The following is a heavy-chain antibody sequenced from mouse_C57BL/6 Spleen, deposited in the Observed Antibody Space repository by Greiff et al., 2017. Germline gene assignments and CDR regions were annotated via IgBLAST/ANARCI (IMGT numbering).Heavy chain of an antibody. Sequence: ESGAELVKPGASVKLSCTASGFNLKDYYLHWVKQRTEQGLEWIGRIDPEDGDTTYAPQFPGKATITADPSSNPAYLQRSSLTSEDTDVYYCARGNGYYPFDYGGQGTTLTVAS. CDR2: IDPEDGDT. CDR3: ARGNGYYPFDY. J-gene: IGHJ2*01. V-gene: IGHV14-2*01. CDR1: GFNLKDYY. D-gene: IGHD2-3*01.